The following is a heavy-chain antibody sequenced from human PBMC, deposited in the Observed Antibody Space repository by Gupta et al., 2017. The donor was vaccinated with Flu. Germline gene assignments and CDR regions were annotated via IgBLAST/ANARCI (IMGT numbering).Heavy chain of an antibody. Sequence: QVQLVESGGGGVQPGRSLRLSCAASGFTFINYGMHWVRQPPGKGLEWVAVISYDGSNKYYADSVKGRFTISRDNSKNTLYLQMTSLRAEDTAIYYCAKGRDSREGNVDYWGQGTLVTVSS. J-gene: IGHJ4*02. CDR2: ISYDGSNK. D-gene: IGHD1-26*01. CDR1: GFTFINYG. CDR3: AKGRDSREGNVDY. V-gene: IGHV3-30*18.